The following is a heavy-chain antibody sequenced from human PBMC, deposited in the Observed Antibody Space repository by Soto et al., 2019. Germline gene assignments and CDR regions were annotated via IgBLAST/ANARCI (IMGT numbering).Heavy chain of an antibody. CDR1: GGSFSGYY. D-gene: IGHD6-19*01. CDR3: ARGHIAVPFDY. Sequence: SETLSLTCAVYGGSFSGYYWSWIRQPPGKGLEWIGEINHSGSTNYNPSLKSRVTISVDTSKNQFSLKLSSVTAADTAVYYCARGHIAVPFDYWGQGTLVTVSS. CDR2: INHSGST. V-gene: IGHV4-34*01. J-gene: IGHJ4*02.